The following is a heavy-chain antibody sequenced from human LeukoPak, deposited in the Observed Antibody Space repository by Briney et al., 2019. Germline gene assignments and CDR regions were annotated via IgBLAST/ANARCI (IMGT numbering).Heavy chain of an antibody. CDR2: ISYDGSNK. V-gene: IGHV3-30-3*01. CDR1: GFTFSSYA. CDR3: AKNDYGTDSDFYYMDF. D-gene: IGHD3/OR15-3a*01. J-gene: IGHJ6*03. Sequence: GRSLRLSCAASGFTFSSYAMHWVRQAPGKGLEWVAVISYDGSNKYYADSVKGRFTISRDNSKNTLYLQMNSLRAEDTAVYYCAKNDYGTDSDFYYMDFWGKGTKVTVSS.